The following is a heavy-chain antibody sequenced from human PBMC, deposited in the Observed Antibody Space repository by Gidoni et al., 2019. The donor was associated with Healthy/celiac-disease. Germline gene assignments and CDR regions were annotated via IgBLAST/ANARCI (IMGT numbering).Heavy chain of an antibody. V-gene: IGHV3-7*04. CDR3: ARTSYYYGSGSYSPDY. D-gene: IGHD3-10*01. J-gene: IGHJ4*02. CDR2: IKQDGSEK. CDR1: GFTFSSYW. Sequence: EVQLVESGGGLVQPGGSLRLSCAASGFTFSSYWMSWVRQAPGKGLEWVANIKQDGSEKYYVYSVKGRFTISRDNAKNSLYLQMNSLRAEDTAVYYCARTSYYYGSGSYSPDYWGQGTLVTVSS.